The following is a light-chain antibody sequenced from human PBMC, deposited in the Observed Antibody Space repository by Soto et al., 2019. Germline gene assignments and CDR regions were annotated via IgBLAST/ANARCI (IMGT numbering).Light chain of an antibody. CDR3: CSYAGTFYV. J-gene: IGLJ1*01. Sequence: QSALTQPRSVSGSPGQSVTISCTGTSSDVGGYNYVSWYQQHPGKAPKLMIYDVSKRPSGVPDRFSGSKSGNTASLTISGLQAEDEADYYCCSYAGTFYVFGTETKLTVI. CDR2: DVS. CDR1: SSDVGGYNY. V-gene: IGLV2-11*01.